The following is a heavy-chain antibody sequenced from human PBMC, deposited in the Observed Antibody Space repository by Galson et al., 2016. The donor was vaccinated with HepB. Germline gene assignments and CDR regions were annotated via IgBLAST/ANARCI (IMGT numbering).Heavy chain of an antibody. CDR3: ASDSTYGNF. D-gene: IGHD1-26*01. V-gene: IGHV4-61*08. CDR1: GASVSSTGYY. J-gene: IGHJ4*02. CDR2: IFYFDNT. Sequence: SETLSLTCTVSGASVSSTGYYWSWIRQPPGKGLEWIGYIFYFDNTNYNPSLNSRVTISVDTSQNQFSLKLNSVTDADTALYYCASDSTYGNFWGQGTLATVSS.